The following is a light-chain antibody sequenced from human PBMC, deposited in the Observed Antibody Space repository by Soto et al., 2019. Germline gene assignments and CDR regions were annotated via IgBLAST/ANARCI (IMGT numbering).Light chain of an antibody. J-gene: IGLJ2*01. V-gene: IGLV2-23*02. CDR1: SSDVGSYNL. CDR2: EVN. CDR3: WTYAGSRSFEV. Sequence: QSVLTQPASVSGSPGQSITISCTGTSSDVGSYNLVSWYQQYPGKAPKLMIFEVNKRPSGVSNRCSGSKSADTTSLTISGVQAEDDADYYYWTYAGSRSFEVFGGGTQLTVL.